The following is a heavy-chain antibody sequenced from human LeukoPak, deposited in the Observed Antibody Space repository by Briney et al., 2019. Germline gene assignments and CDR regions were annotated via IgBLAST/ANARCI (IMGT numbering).Heavy chain of an antibody. Sequence: SETLSLTCAVYGGSFSGYYWSWIRHPPGKGLEWIGEINHSGSTNYNPSLKSRVTISVDTSKNQFSLKLSSVTAAGTAVYYCARGPPYSSGWYLYWGQGTLVTVSS. CDR3: ARGPPYSSGWYLY. D-gene: IGHD6-19*01. CDR1: GGSFSGYY. V-gene: IGHV4-34*01. CDR2: INHSGST. J-gene: IGHJ4*02.